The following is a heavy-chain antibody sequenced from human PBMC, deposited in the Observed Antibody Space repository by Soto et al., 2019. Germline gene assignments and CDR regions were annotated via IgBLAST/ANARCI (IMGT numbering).Heavy chain of an antibody. CDR1: GGTFSSYA. Sequence: QVQLVQSGAEVKKPGSSVKVSCKASGGTFSSYAISWVRQAPGQGLEWMGGIIPIFGTANYAQKFQGRVTITADESTSTAYMELSSLRSEDTAVYYCARGRREQQLLREDHHYYYGMDVWGQGTTVTVSS. V-gene: IGHV1-69*01. D-gene: IGHD6-13*01. J-gene: IGHJ6*02. CDR2: IIPIFGTA. CDR3: ARGRREQQLLREDHHYYYGMDV.